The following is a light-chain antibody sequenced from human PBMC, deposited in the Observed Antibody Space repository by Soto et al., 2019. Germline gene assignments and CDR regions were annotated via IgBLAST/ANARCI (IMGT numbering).Light chain of an antibody. CDR1: SSNIGRNY. V-gene: IGLV1-47*02. CDR3: AAWDDSLNAL. CDR2: SHN. J-gene: IGLJ1*01. Sequence: QSVLPQTPSVSGTPGQTVTISCSGSSSNIGRNYVYWYQQLPGAAPKLLMYSHNIRPSGVPDRFSASTSGTSASLVISGLRSEDEADYHCAAWDDSLNALFGTGTKLTVL.